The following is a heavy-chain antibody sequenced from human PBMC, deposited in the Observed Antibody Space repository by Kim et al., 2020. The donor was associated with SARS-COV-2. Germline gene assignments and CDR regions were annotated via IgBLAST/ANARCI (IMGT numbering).Heavy chain of an antibody. CDR3: ARSGTYYDILTGPRPYYFDY. Sequence: GRFTISRDNAKNSLYLQMTSLRAEDTAVYYCARSGTYYDILTGPRPYYFDYWGQGTLVTVSS. D-gene: IGHD3-9*01. V-gene: IGHV3-11*06. J-gene: IGHJ4*02.